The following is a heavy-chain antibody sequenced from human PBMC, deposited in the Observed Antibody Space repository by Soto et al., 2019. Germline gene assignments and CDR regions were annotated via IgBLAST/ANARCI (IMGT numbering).Heavy chain of an antibody. Sequence: EVQLLESGGGLVPPGGSLRLSCAASGFIFSGYWMHWVRQAPGKGLVCVSRIKGDGSGISYADSVKGRFTISRDNVKKTLYLQMNTLRAAETAVYYCARAICSGGRCFLLDLWGQGTLVTVSS. J-gene: IGHJ5*02. CDR2: IKGDGSGI. V-gene: IGHV3-74*01. CDR1: GFIFSGYW. D-gene: IGHD2-15*01. CDR3: ARAICSGGRCFLLDL.